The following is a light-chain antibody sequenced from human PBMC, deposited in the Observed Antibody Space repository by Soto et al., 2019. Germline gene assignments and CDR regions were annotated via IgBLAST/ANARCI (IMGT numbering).Light chain of an antibody. Sequence: EIVMTQSPATLSASPGERATLSCRASQSVSNNLAWYHQKPDQAPRLLIYGASTRATGIPARFSGSGSGTEFTLTISSLQPEDFAVYYCQQYNNWWTFGQGTKVEIK. V-gene: IGKV3-15*01. J-gene: IGKJ1*01. CDR3: QQYNNWWT. CDR1: QSVSNN. CDR2: GAS.